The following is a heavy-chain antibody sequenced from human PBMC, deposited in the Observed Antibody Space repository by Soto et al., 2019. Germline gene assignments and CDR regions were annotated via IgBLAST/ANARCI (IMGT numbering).Heavy chain of an antibody. V-gene: IGHV2-70*11. CDR3: ARIITLKGSGSYYQDY. CDR2: IDGDDDK. Sequence: SGPTLVNPTQTLTLTCTFSGFSLSTRGMCVSWIRQPPGKALEWLARIDGDDDKYYSTSLKTRLTISKDTSKNQVVLTMTNMDPVDTATYYCARIITLKGSGSYYQDYWGPGTLVTVSS. CDR1: GFSLSTRGMC. J-gene: IGHJ4*02. D-gene: IGHD3-10*01.